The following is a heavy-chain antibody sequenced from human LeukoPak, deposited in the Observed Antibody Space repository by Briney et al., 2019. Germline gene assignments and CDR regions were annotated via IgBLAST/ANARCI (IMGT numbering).Heavy chain of an antibody. CDR1: GDSISTSKSY. Sequence: PSDTLSLTCTVSGDSISTSKSYWGWIRQPPLKGLEWIGSIYYTGNTYYNASLKSRVTISVDTSKNQFSLKLSSVTAADTAVYYCASLPHYDFWSGYFQNFDYWGQGTLVTVSS. J-gene: IGHJ4*02. V-gene: IGHV4-39*07. CDR2: IYYTGNT. CDR3: ASLPHYDFWSGYFQNFDY. D-gene: IGHD3-3*01.